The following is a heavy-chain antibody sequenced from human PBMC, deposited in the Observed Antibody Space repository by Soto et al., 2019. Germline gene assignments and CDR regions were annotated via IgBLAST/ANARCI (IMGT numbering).Heavy chain of an antibody. CDR1: GFSLSTSGMC. Sequence: ESGPTLVNPTQTLTLTCTFSGFSLSTSGMCVSWIRQPPGKALEWLALIDWDDDKYYSTSLKTRLTISKDTSKNQVVLTMTNMDPVDTATYYCARTAGSDSSGYYYSPVNAFDICGQGTMVTVSS. CDR2: IDWDDDK. D-gene: IGHD3-22*01. V-gene: IGHV2-70*01. J-gene: IGHJ3*02. CDR3: ARTAGSDSSGYYYSPVNAFDI.